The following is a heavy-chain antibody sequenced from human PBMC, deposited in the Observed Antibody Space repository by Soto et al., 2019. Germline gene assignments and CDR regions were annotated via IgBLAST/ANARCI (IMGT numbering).Heavy chain of an antibody. CDR2: IKSKIDGGTT. Sequence: GGSLRLSCAASGFTFSNAWINWVRQAPGKGLEWVGRIKSKIDGGTTDFAASVKGRFAISRDDSAHTVYLQMNSLRTVDTAVYYCTTDSYYTGILVRFDYWGLGTLVTVSS. J-gene: IGHJ4*01. D-gene: IGHD1-1*01. CDR3: TTDSYYTGILVRFDY. CDR1: GFTFSNAW. V-gene: IGHV3-15*07.